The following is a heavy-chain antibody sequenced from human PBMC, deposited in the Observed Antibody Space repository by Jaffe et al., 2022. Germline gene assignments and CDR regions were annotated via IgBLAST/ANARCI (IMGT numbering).Heavy chain of an antibody. V-gene: IGHV3-23*01. CDR1: GFTFSSYA. CDR3: AKDLDYYDSSGYRFAWARPDY. Sequence: EVQLLESGGGLVQPGGSLRLSCAASGFTFSSYAMSWVRQAPGKGLEWVSAISGSGGSTYYADSVKGRFTISRDNSKNTLYLQMNSLRAEDTAVYYCAKDLDYYDSSGYRFAWARPDYWGQGTLVTVSS. CDR2: ISGSGGST. J-gene: IGHJ4*02. D-gene: IGHD3-22*01.